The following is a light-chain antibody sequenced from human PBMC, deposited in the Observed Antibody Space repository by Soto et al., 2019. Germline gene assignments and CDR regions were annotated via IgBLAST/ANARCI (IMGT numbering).Light chain of an antibody. Sequence: EILMTQSPATLSVSPGEGLTLSCRASQSISRTLAWYQQRPGQAPRLLIYGASSRATGVPARFSGSGSGTEFTLTISSLQSEDFAVYYCQQYNDWPLTFGGRTKVEIK. J-gene: IGKJ4*01. V-gene: IGKV3-15*01. CDR3: QQYNDWPLT. CDR1: QSISRT. CDR2: GAS.